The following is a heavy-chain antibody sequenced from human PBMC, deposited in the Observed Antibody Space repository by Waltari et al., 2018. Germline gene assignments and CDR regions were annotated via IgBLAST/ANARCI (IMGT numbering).Heavy chain of an antibody. Sequence: EVQLLESGGGLVQPGGSLRLSCAASGFTFSSYAMSWVRQAPGKGLEWVSAISGRGGSTYYAHSGWGGFTIARDNSKNTLYLQMNSLRAEDTAVYYCAKCRDPLGLLRYFDFDYWGQGTLVTVSS. CDR2: ISGRGGST. D-gene: IGHD3-9*01. V-gene: IGHV3-23*01. CDR1: GFTFSSYA. CDR3: AKCRDPLGLLRYFDFDY. J-gene: IGHJ4*02.